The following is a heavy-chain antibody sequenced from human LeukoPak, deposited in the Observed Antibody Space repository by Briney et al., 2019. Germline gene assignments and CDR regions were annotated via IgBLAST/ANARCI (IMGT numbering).Heavy chain of an antibody. J-gene: IGHJ4*02. CDR1: GYTFTGYY. D-gene: IGHD6-19*01. V-gene: IGHV1-18*04. CDR2: ISAYNGNT. Sequence: ASVKVSCKASGYTFTGYYMHWVRQAPGQGLEWMGWISAYNGNTNYAQKLQGRVTMTTDTSTSTAYMELRSLRSDDTAVYYCARVIAVAGTGGNFFDYWGQGTLVTVSS. CDR3: ARVIAVAGTGGNFFDY.